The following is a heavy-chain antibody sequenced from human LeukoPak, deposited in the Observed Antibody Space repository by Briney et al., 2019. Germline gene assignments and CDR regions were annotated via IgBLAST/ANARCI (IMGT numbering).Heavy chain of an antibody. D-gene: IGHD6-19*01. CDR3: ARTLTVAGTGSFDY. CDR2: IRHDESNK. J-gene: IGHJ4*02. V-gene: IGHV3-33*01. Sequence: PGRSLRLSCAASGFTFSSYGMHWVRQAPGKGLEWLAFIRHDESNKIYADSKQGRLTISRDNSKNTLYLQMNSLRVEDTAVYYCARTLTVAGTGSFDYWGQGTLVTVSS. CDR1: GFTFSSYG.